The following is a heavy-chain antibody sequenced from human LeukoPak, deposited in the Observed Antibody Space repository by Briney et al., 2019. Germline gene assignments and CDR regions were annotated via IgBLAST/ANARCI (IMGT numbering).Heavy chain of an antibody. D-gene: IGHD6-13*01. CDR2: TYYKSKWYN. CDR1: GDSVSSNSVA. CDR3: ANSRRTDASDI. Sequence: SQTLSLTCAISGDSVSSNSVAWNWIRQSPSRGLEWLGRTYYKSKWYNDYAVSVKSRITINPDTSKNQFSLQLNSVTPEDTAVYYCANSRRTDASDIWGQGTMVTVSS. V-gene: IGHV6-1*01. J-gene: IGHJ3*02.